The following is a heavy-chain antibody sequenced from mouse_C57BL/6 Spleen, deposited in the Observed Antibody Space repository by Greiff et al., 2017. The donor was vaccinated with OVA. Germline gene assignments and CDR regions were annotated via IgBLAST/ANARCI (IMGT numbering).Heavy chain of an antibody. CDR3: LSSFAY. CDR2: IDPSDSYT. J-gene: IGHJ3*01. Sequence: QVQLQQPGAELVKPGASVKLSCKASGYTFTSYWMQWVKQRPGQGLEWIGEIDPSDSYTNYNQKFKGKATLTVDTSSSTAYMQLSSLTSEDSAVYYCLSSFAYWGQGTLVTVSA. D-gene: IGHD1-1*01. CDR1: GYTFTSYW. V-gene: IGHV1-50*01.